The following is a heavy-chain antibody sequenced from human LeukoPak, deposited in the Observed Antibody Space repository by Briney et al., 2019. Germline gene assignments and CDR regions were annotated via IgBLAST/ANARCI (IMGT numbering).Heavy chain of an antibody. CDR3: AKDIAQGYTFGSIEQDY. J-gene: IGHJ4*02. CDR2: ISESGTGT. CDR1: GLTFSRYA. D-gene: IGHD5-18*01. Sequence: GGSLRLSCAVSGLTFSRYAMSWVRQAPGKGLEWVSAISESGTGTYYADSVKGRFTISRDNSKNTLSLHMNSLRAEGTAVYYCAKDIAQGYTFGSIEQDYWGQGTLVTVSS. V-gene: IGHV3-23*01.